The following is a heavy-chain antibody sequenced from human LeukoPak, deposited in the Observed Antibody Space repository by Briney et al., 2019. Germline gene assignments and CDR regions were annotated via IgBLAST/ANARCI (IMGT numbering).Heavy chain of an antibody. Sequence: SETLSLTCTVSGGAISSYYWSWIRQPPGKGLEWSGYIYYSGSTNYNPSLKSRVTISVDTSKNQFSLKLSSVTAADTAVYYCARNLGYCSSTSCQNWFDPWGQGTLVTVSS. J-gene: IGHJ5*02. V-gene: IGHV4-59*01. CDR2: IYYSGST. CDR3: ARNLGYCSSTSCQNWFDP. D-gene: IGHD2-2*01. CDR1: GGAISSYY.